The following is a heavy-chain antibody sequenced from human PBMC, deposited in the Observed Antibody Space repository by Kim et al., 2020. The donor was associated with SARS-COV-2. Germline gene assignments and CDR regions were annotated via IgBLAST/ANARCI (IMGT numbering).Heavy chain of an antibody. V-gene: IGHV3-23*01. CDR1: GFTFSSYA. J-gene: IGHJ6*02. CDR2: ISGSGGST. D-gene: IGHD2-2*01. Sequence: GGSLRLSCAASGFTFSSYAMSWVRQAPGKGLEWVSAISGSGGSTYYADSVKGRFTISSDNAKNTLYLQMNSLRAEDTAVYYCAKAVVPAAIRSFYYYGMDVWGQGTTVTVSS. CDR3: AKAVVPAAIRSFYYYGMDV.